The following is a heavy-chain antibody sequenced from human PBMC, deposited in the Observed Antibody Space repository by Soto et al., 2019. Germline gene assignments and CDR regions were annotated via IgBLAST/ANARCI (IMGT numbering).Heavy chain of an antibody. CDR2: ISSSSSHI. V-gene: IGHV3-21*02. CDR1: GFTFSYYS. CDR3: ARDQDAFDI. Sequence: EVQLVESGGGRVKPGGSLRLSCAASGFTFSYYSMIWVRQAPGKGLEWVSCISSSSSHIYYADSVKGRFTISRDNAKNSLYLQMNSLRAEDTAVYYCARDQDAFDIWGQGTMVTVSS. J-gene: IGHJ3*02.